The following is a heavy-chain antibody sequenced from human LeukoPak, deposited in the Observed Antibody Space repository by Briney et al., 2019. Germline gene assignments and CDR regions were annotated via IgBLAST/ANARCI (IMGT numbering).Heavy chain of an antibody. CDR1: GFTFSTYW. V-gene: IGHV3-7*01. D-gene: IGHD3-9*01. Sequence: GGSLRLSCAASGFTFSTYWMTWVRQAPGKGLEWVANIKQDGSEKYYVDSVRGRFTISRDNAKNSLYLQMNSLRAEDTAVYYCARVDRTLTGYYQQYFFDYWGQGTLVTVSS. CDR2: IKQDGSEK. J-gene: IGHJ4*02. CDR3: ARVDRTLTGYYQQYFFDY.